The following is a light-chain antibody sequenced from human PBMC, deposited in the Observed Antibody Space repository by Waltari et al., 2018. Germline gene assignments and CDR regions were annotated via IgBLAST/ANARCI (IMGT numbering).Light chain of an antibody. CDR2: KAY. J-gene: IGKJ4*01. CDR1: QSISSW. Sequence: DIQMTQSPSTLSASVGDRVTITCRASQSISSWLAWYQQKPGKAPKLLIYKAYSLESGVPSRFSGSGSVTEFTLTISSLQPDDFATYYCQQYNSYSVTFGGGTKVEIK. V-gene: IGKV1-5*03. CDR3: QQYNSYSVT.